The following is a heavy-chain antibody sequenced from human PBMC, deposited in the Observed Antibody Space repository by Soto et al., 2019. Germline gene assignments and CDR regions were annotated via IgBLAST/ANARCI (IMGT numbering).Heavy chain of an antibody. V-gene: IGHV4-30-4*01. CDR2: IYDSGST. CDR1: GGSISGGVGGLYY. Sequence: QLQLRESGPGLVKPSETLSLTCTVSGGSISGGVGGLYYWSWIRQPPGKGLEWIGYIYDSGSTYSSPSLTSRVTISVDTTNTQVSLRRSSVTAADTAVYYCAREVIPLTTDWYFALWGRGAMVTFS. D-gene: IGHD4-17*01. CDR3: AREVIPLTTDWYFAL. J-gene: IGHJ2*01.